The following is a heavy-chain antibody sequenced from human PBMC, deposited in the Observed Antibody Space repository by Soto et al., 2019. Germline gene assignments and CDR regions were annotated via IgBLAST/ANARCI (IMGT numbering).Heavy chain of an antibody. J-gene: IGHJ4*02. Sequence: ASVKVSCKASGYTFTSYGISWVRQAPGQGLEWMGWISAYNGNTNYAQKLQGRVTMTTDTSTSTACMELRSLRSDDTAVYYWARADYGGNFDYWGQGTLVTVSS. D-gene: IGHD4-17*01. CDR2: ISAYNGNT. V-gene: IGHV1-18*01. CDR3: ARADYGGNFDY. CDR1: GYTFTSYG.